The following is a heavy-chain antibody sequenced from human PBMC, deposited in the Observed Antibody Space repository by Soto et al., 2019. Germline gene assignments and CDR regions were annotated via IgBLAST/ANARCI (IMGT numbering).Heavy chain of an antibody. V-gene: IGHV3-30-3*01. CDR2: ISYDGSNK. D-gene: IGHD3-22*01. Sequence: GGALRLYCAAPGFTFSSYAMHWVRQAPGKGLEWVAVISYDGSNKYYADSVKGRFTISRDNSKNTLYLQMNSLRAEDTAVYYCTQGSVVVITNYFDYWGQGTLVPVSS. CDR3: TQGSVVVITNYFDY. CDR1: GFTFSSYA. J-gene: IGHJ4*02.